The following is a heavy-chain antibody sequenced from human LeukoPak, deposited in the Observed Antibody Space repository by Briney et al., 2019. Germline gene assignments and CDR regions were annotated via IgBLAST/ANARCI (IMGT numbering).Heavy chain of an antibody. CDR1: GYTFTGYY. D-gene: IGHD5-12*01. V-gene: IGHV1-2*02. J-gene: IGHJ2*01. CDR2: INPNSGGT. Sequence: ASVKVSCKASGYTFTGYYMHWVRQAPGQGLEWMGWINPNSGGTNYAQKFQGRVTMTRDTSISTAYMELSRLRSDETAVYYCARVVATITGSTAFDLWGRGTLVTVSS. CDR3: ARVVATITGSTAFDL.